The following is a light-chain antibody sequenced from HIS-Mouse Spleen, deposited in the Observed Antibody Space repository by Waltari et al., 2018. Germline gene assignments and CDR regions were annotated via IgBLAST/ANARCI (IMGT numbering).Light chain of an antibody. Sequence: DIQMTQSPSTLSASVGDRVTIPCRASQSISSWLAWYQQKPGKDPKLLIYKASSLESGVPSRFSGSGSGTEFTLTISSLQPDDFATYYCQQYNSYSPSFGQGTKVEIK. CDR3: QQYNSYSPS. J-gene: IGKJ1*01. CDR1: QSISSW. CDR2: KAS. V-gene: IGKV1-5*03.